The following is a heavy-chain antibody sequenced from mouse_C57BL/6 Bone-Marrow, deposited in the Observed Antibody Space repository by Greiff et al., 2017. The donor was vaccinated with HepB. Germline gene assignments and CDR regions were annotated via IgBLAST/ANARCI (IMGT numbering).Heavy chain of an antibody. CDR2: ISNGGGST. Sequence: EVQLVESGGGLVQPGGSLKLSCAASGFTFSDYYMYWVRQTPEKRLEWVAYISNGGGSTYYPDTVKGRFTISRDNAKNTLYLQMSRLKSEDTAMYYCARRDPDYWGQGTTLTVSS. J-gene: IGHJ2*01. V-gene: IGHV5-12*01. CDR1: GFTFSDYY. CDR3: ARRDPDY. D-gene: IGHD3-3*01.